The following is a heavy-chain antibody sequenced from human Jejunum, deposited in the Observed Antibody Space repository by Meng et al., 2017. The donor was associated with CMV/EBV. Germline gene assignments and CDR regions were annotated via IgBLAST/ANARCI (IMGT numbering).Heavy chain of an antibody. J-gene: IGHJ4*02. D-gene: IGHD2/OR15-2a*01. CDR1: VFRFDNYW. V-gene: IGHV3-7*01. CDR2: IKEDGSEK. CDR3: ARWGGEGSTSGLDS. Sequence: VFRFDNYWMPWVRPAPEKGLEWVANIKEDGSEKNYVDSVKGRFTISRDNSNNLVHLQMSDLRAEDTSVYYCARWGGEGSTSGLDSWGQGTLVTVSS.